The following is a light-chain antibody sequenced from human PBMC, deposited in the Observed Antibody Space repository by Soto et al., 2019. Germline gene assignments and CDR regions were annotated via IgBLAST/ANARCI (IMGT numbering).Light chain of an antibody. CDR1: QSIANY. V-gene: IGKV1-39*01. CDR2: TTS. Sequence: DIQMTQSPSSLSAYVGDRVTITCRASQSIANYLNWFQQKPGKAPKLLIYTTSILQSGVPSRFSGSGSGTDFTLTISSLQPEDFATYYCQQSYSTPPTFGGGTKVDIK. J-gene: IGKJ4*01. CDR3: QQSYSTPPT.